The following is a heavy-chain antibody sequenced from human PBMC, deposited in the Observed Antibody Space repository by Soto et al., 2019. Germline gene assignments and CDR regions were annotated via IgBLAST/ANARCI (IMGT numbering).Heavy chain of an antibody. J-gene: IGHJ4*02. D-gene: IGHD3-9*01. CDR3: ARDLADLSYYDILTGYPV. CDR2: ISSSGSSI. CDR1: GFTFSDYY. Sequence: GSLRLSCAASGFTFSDYYMSWIRQAPGKGLEWVSYISSSGSSIYYADSVKGRFTISRDNAKNSLYLQMNSLRAEDTAVYYCARDLADLSYYDILTGYPVWGQGTLVTVSS. V-gene: IGHV3-11*01.